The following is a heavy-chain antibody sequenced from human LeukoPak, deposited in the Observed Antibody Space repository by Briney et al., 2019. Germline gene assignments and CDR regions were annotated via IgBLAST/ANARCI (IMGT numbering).Heavy chain of an antibody. V-gene: IGHV3-33*06. CDR1: GFTFSSFG. D-gene: IGHD6-6*01. CDR2: IWYDGSNK. J-gene: IGHJ6*03. Sequence: PGRSLRLSCAACGFTFSSFGMHWVRQAPGKGLEWVAVIWYDGSNKYYADSVKGRFTISRDNSKNTLYLQMNSLRAEDTAVYYCAKTGYSSSSGAFDYYYYYMDVWGKGTTVTVSS. CDR3: AKTGYSSSSGAFDYYYYYMDV.